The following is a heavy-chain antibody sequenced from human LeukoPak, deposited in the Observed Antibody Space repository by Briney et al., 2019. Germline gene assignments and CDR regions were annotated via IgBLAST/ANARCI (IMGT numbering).Heavy chain of an antibody. V-gene: IGHV4-4*02. D-gene: IGHD2-21*02. CDR1: GGSISSSNW. CDR2: IYHSGST. CDR3: ARRFNVVTVDY. J-gene: IGHJ4*02. Sequence: PSETLSLTCAVSGGSISSSNWWSWVRQPPGKGLEWIGEIYHSGSTNYNPSLKSRVTISVDTSKNQFSLKVNSVTAADTAVYYCARRFNVVTVDYWGQGTLVTVSS.